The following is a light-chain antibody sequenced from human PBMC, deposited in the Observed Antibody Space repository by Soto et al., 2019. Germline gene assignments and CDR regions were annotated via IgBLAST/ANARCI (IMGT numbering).Light chain of an antibody. J-gene: IGLJ7*01. CDR1: SSDVGSYNL. V-gene: IGLV2-14*02. CDR2: DVS. Sequence: QSVLTQPASVSGSPGQSITISRTGTSSDVGSYNLVSWYQQHPGKAPKLMIYDVSNRPSGVSNRFSGSKSGNTASLTISGLQAEDEADYYCSSYSSTTTRWMFGGGTQLTVL. CDR3: SSYSSTTTRWM.